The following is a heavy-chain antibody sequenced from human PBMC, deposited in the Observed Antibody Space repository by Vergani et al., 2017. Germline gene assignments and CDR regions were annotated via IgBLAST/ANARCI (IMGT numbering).Heavy chain of an antibody. Sequence: EVQLVETGGGLIQPGGSLRLSCAASGFTISSNYMSWVRQAPGKGLEWVSVIYSGGSTYYADSVKGRFTISRDNSKNTLYLQMNSLRVEDKAVYYCAREGYNNTWYRYWGQGTLVTVSS. V-gene: IGHV3-53*02. J-gene: IGHJ4*02. CDR2: IYSGGST. CDR1: GFTISSNY. D-gene: IGHD6-13*01. CDR3: AREGYNNTWYRY.